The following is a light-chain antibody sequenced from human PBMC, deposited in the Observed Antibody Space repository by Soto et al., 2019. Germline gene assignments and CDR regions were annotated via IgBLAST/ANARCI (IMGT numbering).Light chain of an antibody. CDR3: QQYNKWPLT. CDR1: QSISRN. Sequence: EIVMTQSPATLSVSLGERATLSCRASQSISRNLAWYQQKPGQAPRLLIYAASTRATGIPARFSGSGSGTEFTLTISSLQSEDFAVYYCQQYNKWPLTFGGGTKVDIK. J-gene: IGKJ4*01. V-gene: IGKV3-15*01. CDR2: AAS.